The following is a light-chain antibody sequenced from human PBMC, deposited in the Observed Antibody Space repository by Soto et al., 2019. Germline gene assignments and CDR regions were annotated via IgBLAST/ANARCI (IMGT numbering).Light chain of an antibody. CDR1: SSNIGRNY. CDR3: AAWDDSLRGYV. Sequence: QSVLSQPPSASGTPGQRVTISCSGRSSNIGRNYIYWYQQLPGTAPKLLIYGNTQRPSGVPDRFSGSKSGTSVSLAISGLRSEDEADYYCAAWDDSLRGYVFGTGTQLTVL. CDR2: GNT. V-gene: IGLV1-47*02. J-gene: IGLJ1*01.